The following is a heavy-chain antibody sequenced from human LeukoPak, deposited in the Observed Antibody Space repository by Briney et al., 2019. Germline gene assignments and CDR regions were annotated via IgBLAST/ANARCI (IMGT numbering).Heavy chain of an antibody. V-gene: IGHV4-59*01. J-gene: IGHJ5*02. CDR1: DGSISSYY. D-gene: IGHD3-22*01. CDR3: ARAVKYYYDSSGYPKWFDA. CDR2: IYYSGST. Sequence: SETLSLTCTVSDGSISSYYWSWIRQPPGRGLEWIGYIYYSGSTNYNPSLKSRVTISVDTSKNQFSLKLSSVTAADTAVYYCARAVKYYYDSSGYPKWFDAWGQGTMVTVSS.